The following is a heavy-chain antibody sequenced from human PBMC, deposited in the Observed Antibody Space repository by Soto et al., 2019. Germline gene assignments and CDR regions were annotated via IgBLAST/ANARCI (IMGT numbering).Heavy chain of an antibody. D-gene: IGHD3-22*01. Sequence: QVTLVQSGTEVKKPGASMKVSCKASGYSLATSGISWVRQAPGQGLEWMGWISAYNGNTNYAQKLQARIIMTTDTSTSTAYLELRSLRSDDPAVYYCARAGQYYDSSGSADWGQGTLVSVSS. J-gene: IGHJ4*02. CDR1: GYSLATSG. CDR2: ISAYNGNT. CDR3: ARAGQYYDSSGSAD. V-gene: IGHV1-18*01.